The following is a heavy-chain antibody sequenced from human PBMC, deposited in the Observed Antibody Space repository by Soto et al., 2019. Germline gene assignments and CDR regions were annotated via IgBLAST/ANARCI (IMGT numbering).Heavy chain of an antibody. CDR3: AREGYCSSGSCALYSHDFFGMDV. D-gene: IGHD2-15*01. J-gene: IGHJ6*02. CDR2: ISTYNSNT. CDR1: HYSFAMYG. V-gene: IGHV1-18*01. Sequence: SVKVSCKASHYSFAMYGISCVVQSGLRGRDGMGCISTYNSNTKYAQKFQGRVTLTTDTPTSTAYMNLRSLTSDDTAVYYCAREGYCSSGSCALYSHDFFGMDVWGQGTTVTVSS.